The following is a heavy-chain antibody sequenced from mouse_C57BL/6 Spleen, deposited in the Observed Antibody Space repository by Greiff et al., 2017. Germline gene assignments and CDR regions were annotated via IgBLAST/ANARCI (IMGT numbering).Heavy chain of an antibody. CDR3: ARDYGNYRGNFDY. V-gene: IGHV1-72*01. CDR2: IDANSGGT. J-gene: IGHJ2*01. Sequence: QVQLQQPGAELVKPGASVKLSCKASGYTFTSYWMHWVKQRPGRGLEWIGRIDANSGGTKYNEKFKSKATLTVDKPSSTAYMQLSSLTSEDSAVYYCARDYGNYRGNFDYWGQGTTLTVSS. CDR1: GYTFTSYW. D-gene: IGHD2-1*01.